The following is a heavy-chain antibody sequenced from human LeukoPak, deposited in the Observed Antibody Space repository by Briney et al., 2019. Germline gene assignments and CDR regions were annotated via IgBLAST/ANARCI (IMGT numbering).Heavy chain of an antibody. CDR3: ARDLTDYSSGWYVWFDP. CDR2: IYYSGST. Sequence: PSETLSLTCTVSGDSISSSIYYWGWIRQPPGKGLEWIGSIYYSGSTYYNPSLKSRVTISIDTSKNQFSLKLSSVTAADTAVYYCARDLTDYSSGWYVWFDPWGQGTLVTVSS. J-gene: IGHJ5*02. V-gene: IGHV4-39*07. D-gene: IGHD6-19*01. CDR1: GDSISSSIYY.